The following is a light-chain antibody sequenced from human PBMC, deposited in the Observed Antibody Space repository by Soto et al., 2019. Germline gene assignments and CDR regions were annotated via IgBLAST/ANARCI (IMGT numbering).Light chain of an antibody. V-gene: IGKV3-11*01. CDR1: RSVSTY. Sequence: EIVLTQSPATLSLSPGERATLSCRASRSVSTYLAWYQQKPGQAPRLLISDASKRATGIPARFSGSGSGTDFTLTIRTLEPEDFGVYYCQHRREWRGSFGQGTKVDI. CDR3: QHRREWRGS. CDR2: DAS. J-gene: IGKJ1*01.